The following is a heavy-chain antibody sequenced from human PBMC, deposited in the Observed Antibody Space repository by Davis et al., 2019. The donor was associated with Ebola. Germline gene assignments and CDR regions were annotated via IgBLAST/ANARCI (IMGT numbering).Heavy chain of an antibody. Sequence: GESLKISCATSGFTFSVFWMHWVRQAPGKGLEWVANIKRDGSEKYYVDSVRGRLTISRDNAKNSLYLQMNSLRAEDTAVYYCAGFPYYDVSGLYRNLGFDFWGQGTLVTVSS. CDR3: AGFPYYDVSGLYRNLGFDF. V-gene: IGHV3-7*01. J-gene: IGHJ4*02. CDR2: IKRDGSEK. CDR1: GFTFSVFW. D-gene: IGHD3-22*01.